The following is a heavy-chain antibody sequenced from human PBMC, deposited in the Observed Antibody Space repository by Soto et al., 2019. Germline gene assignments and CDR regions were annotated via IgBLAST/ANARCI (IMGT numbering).Heavy chain of an antibody. J-gene: IGHJ5*02. CDR2: IYYSGST. Sequence: SETLSLTCTVSGGSISSSSYYWGWIRQPPGKGLEWIGSIYYSGSTYYNPSLKSRVTISVDTSKNQFSLKLSSVTAADTAVYYCARYLSCSSWYLKWFDPWGQGTLVTVSS. CDR1: GGSISSSSYY. V-gene: IGHV4-39*01. CDR3: ARYLSCSSWYLKWFDP. D-gene: IGHD6-13*01.